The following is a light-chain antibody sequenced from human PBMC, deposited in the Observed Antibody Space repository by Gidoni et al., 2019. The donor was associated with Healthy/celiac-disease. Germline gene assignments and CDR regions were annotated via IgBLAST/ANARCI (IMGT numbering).Light chain of an antibody. CDR2: DAS. Sequence: DIVLTQSPATLSLSPGERATLSCRASQSVSSYLAWYQQKPGQAPRLLIYDASNRATGIPARFSGSGSGKDFTLTNSSLEPGDFAVYYCQQRSNWPWTFGQGTKVEIK. CDR1: QSVSSY. J-gene: IGKJ1*01. CDR3: QQRSNWPWT. V-gene: IGKV3-11*01.